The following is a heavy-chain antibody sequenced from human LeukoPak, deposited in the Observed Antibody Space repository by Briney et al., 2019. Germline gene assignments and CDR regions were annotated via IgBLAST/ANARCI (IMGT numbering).Heavy chain of an antibody. CDR2: ISYDGSNK. V-gene: IGHV3-30-3*01. CDR3: ARAATGLGVVGFDY. CDR1: GFTFSSYA. Sequence: GGSLRLSCAASGFTFSSYAMHWVRQAPGKGLEWVAVISYDGSNKYYADSVKGRFTISRDNSKNTLYLQMNSLRAEDTAVYYCARAATGLGVVGFDYWGQGTLVTVPS. J-gene: IGHJ4*02.